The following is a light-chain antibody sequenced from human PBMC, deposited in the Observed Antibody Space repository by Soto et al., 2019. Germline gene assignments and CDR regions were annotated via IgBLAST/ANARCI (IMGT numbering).Light chain of an antibody. CDR1: QSVSSY. V-gene: IGKV3-11*01. CDR2: DAT. CDR3: QKRSNWIT. Sequence: EIVLTQSPATLSLSPGERATLXCRASQSVSSYLAWYQQKPGQAPRLLIYDATNRATGIPARFSGSGSGTDFTLTISSLEPEDFAVYYCQKRSNWITFGQGTRLEIK. J-gene: IGKJ5*01.